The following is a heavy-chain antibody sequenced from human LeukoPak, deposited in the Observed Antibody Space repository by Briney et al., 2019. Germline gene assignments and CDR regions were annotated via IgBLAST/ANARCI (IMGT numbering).Heavy chain of an antibody. CDR2: MSYDGSNK. CDR3: ARAARGDYYDSSGYYGFAEYFQH. J-gene: IGHJ1*01. Sequence: GGSLRLSCAASGFTFSSYAMHWVRQAPGKGLEWVAVMSYDGSNKYYADSVKGRFTISRDNSKNTLYLQMNSLRAEDTAVYYCARAARGDYYDSSGYYGFAEYFQHWGQGTLVTVSS. D-gene: IGHD3-22*01. V-gene: IGHV3-30*01. CDR1: GFTFSSYA.